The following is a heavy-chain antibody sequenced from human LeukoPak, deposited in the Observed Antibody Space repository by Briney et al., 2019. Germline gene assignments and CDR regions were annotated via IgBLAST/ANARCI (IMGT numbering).Heavy chain of an antibody. CDR1: GFTFSSYA. CDR2: ISGSGGST. V-gene: IGHV3-23*01. Sequence: PGGSLRLSCAASGFTFSSYAMSWVRQAPGKGLEWVSAISGSGGSTYYADSVKGRFTISRDNSKNTLYLQMNSLRAEDTALYYCARRRGGDSAWSYFDYWGQGTLVTVSS. CDR3: ARRRGGDSAWSYFDY. D-gene: IGHD2-21*01. J-gene: IGHJ4*02.